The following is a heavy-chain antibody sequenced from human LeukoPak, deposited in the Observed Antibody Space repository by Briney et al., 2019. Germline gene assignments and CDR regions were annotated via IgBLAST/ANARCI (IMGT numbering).Heavy chain of an antibody. CDR2: ISYDERNK. J-gene: IGHJ4*02. D-gene: IGHD2-2*01. V-gene: IGHV3-30*03. Sequence: GRSLRLSCEASGFSFNTYGMHWVRQAPGKGLEWLAVISYDERNKYYADSVKGRFTISRDNSKNTLYLQMSSLRPEDTAVYYCASGAVYCTSPKYPTGSAPSCFAHWGQGTLVTVSS. CDR1: GFSFNTYG. CDR3: ASGAVYCTSPKYPTGSAPSCFAH.